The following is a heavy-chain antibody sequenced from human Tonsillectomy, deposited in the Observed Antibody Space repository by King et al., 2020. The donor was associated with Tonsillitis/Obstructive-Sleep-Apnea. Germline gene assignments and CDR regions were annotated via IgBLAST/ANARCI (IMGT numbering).Heavy chain of an antibody. Sequence: QLVQSGAEVKKPGASVKVSCKASGYTFTSYAMHWVRQAPGQRLEWMGWINAGNGNTKYSQKFQGRVTITRDTSASTAYMELSSLRSEDTAVYYCASTGYCSSTSCYSRWFDAWGQGSLVTVSA. V-gene: IGHV1-3*01. J-gene: IGHJ5*02. CDR2: INAGNGNT. CDR3: ASTGYCSSTSCYSRWFDA. CDR1: GYTFTSYA. D-gene: IGHD2-2*01.